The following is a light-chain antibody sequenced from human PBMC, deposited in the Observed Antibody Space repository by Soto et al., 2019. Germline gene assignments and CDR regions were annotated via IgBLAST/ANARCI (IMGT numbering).Light chain of an antibody. CDR1: SSDVGGYNY. J-gene: IGLJ1*01. V-gene: IGLV2-8*01. CDR3: SSYAGSTNPNFV. Sequence: QSALTQPPSASGFPGQSVSISCTGTSSDVGGYNYVSWYQQHPGKAPKLMIYEVNKRPSGVPDRFSGSKSGNTASPTVSGLQAEDEADYYCSSYAGSTNPNFVFGNGTKVTVL. CDR2: EVN.